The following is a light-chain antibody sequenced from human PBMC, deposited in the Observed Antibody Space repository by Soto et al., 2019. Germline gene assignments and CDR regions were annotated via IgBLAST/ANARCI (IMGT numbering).Light chain of an antibody. CDR1: QTFSSW. Sequence: DIQMTQSPSTLSGSVGDRVTITCRASQTFSSWLAWYQQKPGKAPKLLIYKASTLKSGVPSRFSGSGSGTEFTLTISSLQPDDFATYYCQQYNSYSEAFGQGTKVELK. J-gene: IGKJ1*01. V-gene: IGKV1-5*03. CDR2: KAS. CDR3: QQYNSYSEA.